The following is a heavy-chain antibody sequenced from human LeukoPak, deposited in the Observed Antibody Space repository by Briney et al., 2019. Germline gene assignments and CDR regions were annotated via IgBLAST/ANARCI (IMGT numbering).Heavy chain of an antibody. J-gene: IGHJ4*02. V-gene: IGHV3-23*01. CDR1: GFTFSSYV. CDR2: ISGSGGST. D-gene: IGHD1-26*01. CDR3: AKASGSYSHLLDY. Sequence: GGSLRLSCAASGFTFSSYVMSWVRQAPGKGLEWVSAISGSGGSTYYADSVKGRSTISRDNSKNTLYLQMNSLRAEDTAVYYCAKASGSYSHLLDYWGQGTLVTVSS.